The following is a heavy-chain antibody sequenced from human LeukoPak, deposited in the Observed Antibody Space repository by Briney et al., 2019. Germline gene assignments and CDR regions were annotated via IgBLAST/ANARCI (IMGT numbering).Heavy chain of an antibody. V-gene: IGHV4-59*12. D-gene: IGHD6-13*01. CDR2: IYYSGST. CDR3: ARVWEQQLVRPGASLYYYYYYMDV. Sequence: PSETLSLTCTVSGGSISSYYWSWIRQPPGKGLEWIGYIYYSGSTNYNPSLRSRVTISVDTSKNQFSLKLSSVTAADTAVYYCARVWEQQLVRPGASLYYYYYYMDVWGKGTTVTVSS. J-gene: IGHJ6*03. CDR1: GGSISSYY.